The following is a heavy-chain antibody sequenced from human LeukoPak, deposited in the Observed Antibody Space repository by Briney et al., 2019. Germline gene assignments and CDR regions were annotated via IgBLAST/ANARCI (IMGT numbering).Heavy chain of an antibody. CDR2: IYYSGST. V-gene: IGHV4-30-4*08. J-gene: IGHJ4*02. D-gene: IGHD3-22*01. CDR3: ARDCGDSSGCPFDY. Sequence: PSETLSLTCTVSGGSISSGDNYGGGFGQPPGRGREWVGYIYYSGSTYYNPSLKSRVTISVDTSKNQFSLKLSSVTAADTAVYYCARDCGDSSGCPFDYWGQGTLVTVSS. CDR1: GGSISSGDNY.